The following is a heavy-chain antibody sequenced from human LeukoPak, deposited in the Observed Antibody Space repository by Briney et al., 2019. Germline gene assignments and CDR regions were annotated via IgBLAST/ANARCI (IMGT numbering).Heavy chain of an antibody. CDR2: IYTSGST. D-gene: IGHD3-9*01. Sequence: SETLSLTCTVSGGSISSYYWSWIRQPAGKGLEWIGRIYTSGSTNYNPSLKSRVTMSVDTSKTQFSLKLSSVTAADTAVYYCAREITYYDILTGPAYFDYWGQGTLVTVSS. V-gene: IGHV4-4*07. CDR3: AREITYYDILTGPAYFDY. CDR1: GGSISSYY. J-gene: IGHJ4*02.